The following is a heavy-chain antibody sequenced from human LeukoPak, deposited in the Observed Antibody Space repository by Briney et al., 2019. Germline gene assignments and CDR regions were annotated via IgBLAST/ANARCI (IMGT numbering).Heavy chain of an antibody. CDR1: GFTFSSYS. D-gene: IGHD2-2*01. CDR3: ARSLMAGSSTSCYDY. J-gene: IGHJ4*02. V-gene: IGHV3-21*01. CDR2: ISSSSSYI. Sequence: GGSLRLSCAASGFTFSSYSMNWVRQAPGKGLEWVSSISSSSSYIYYADSVKGGFTISRDNAKNSLYLQMNRLRAEDTAVYYCARSLMAGSSTSCYDYWGQGTLVTVSS.